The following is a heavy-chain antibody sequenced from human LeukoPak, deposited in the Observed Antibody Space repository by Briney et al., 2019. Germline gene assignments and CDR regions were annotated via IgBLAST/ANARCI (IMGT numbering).Heavy chain of an antibody. CDR2: INPNSGGT. V-gene: IGHV1-2*04. Sequence: ASVKVSCKASGYTFTGYYMHWVRQAPGQGLERMGWINPNSGGTNYAQKFQGWVTMIRDTSISTAYMELSRLRSDDTAVYYCARGEYSYGFDYWGQGTLVTVSS. D-gene: IGHD5-18*01. CDR1: GYTFTGYY. J-gene: IGHJ4*02. CDR3: ARGEYSYGFDY.